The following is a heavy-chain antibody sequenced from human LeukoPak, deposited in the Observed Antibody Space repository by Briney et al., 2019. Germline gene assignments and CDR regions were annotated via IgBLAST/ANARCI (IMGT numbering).Heavy chain of an antibody. Sequence: GGSLRLSCAASGFTFNTYAITWVRQPPGKGLEWVSGISGSGGSTSYADSVKGRFTISRDNSKNTLYLQMNSLRAEDTAVYYCATQPRATTVTTEFDYWGQGTLVTVSS. CDR2: ISGSGGST. J-gene: IGHJ4*02. V-gene: IGHV3-23*01. CDR3: ATQPRATTVTTEFDY. D-gene: IGHD4-17*01. CDR1: GFTFNTYA.